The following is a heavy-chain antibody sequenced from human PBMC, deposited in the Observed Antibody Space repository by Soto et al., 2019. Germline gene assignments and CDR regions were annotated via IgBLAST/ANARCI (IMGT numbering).Heavy chain of an antibody. J-gene: IGHJ4*02. CDR1: GFTFSSYG. Sequence: GGSLRLSCAASGFTFSSYGMHWVRQAPGKGLEWVAVIGYDGSNKYYADSVKGRFTISRDNSKNTLYLQMNSLRAEDTAVYYCARDSSSWYEFDYWGQGTLVTVSS. CDR2: IGYDGSNK. D-gene: IGHD6-13*01. CDR3: ARDSSSWYEFDY. V-gene: IGHV3-33*01.